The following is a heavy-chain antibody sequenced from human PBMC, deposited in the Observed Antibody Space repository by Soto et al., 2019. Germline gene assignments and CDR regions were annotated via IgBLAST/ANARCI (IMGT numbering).Heavy chain of an antibody. CDR2: ISYDGSNK. D-gene: IGHD3-22*01. CDR3: ARAGSTMIVPDY. CDR1: GFTFSSYA. Sequence: QVQLVESGGGVVQPGRSLRLSCAASGFTFSSYAMHWVRQAPGKGLEWVAAISYDGSNKYYADSVKGRFTISRDNSKNTLYLQMNSLRAEDTAVYYCARAGSTMIVPDYWGQGTLVTVSS. V-gene: IGHV3-30-3*01. J-gene: IGHJ4*02.